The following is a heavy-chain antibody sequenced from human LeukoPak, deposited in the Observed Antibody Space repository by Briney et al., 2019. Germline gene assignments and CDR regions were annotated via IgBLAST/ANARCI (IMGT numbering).Heavy chain of an antibody. Sequence: ASVKVSCKASGYTFTGYYMHWVRQAPGQGLEWMGWINPNSGGTNYAQKFQGRVTMTRDTSISTAYMELSRLRSDDTAVYYCASSTGNSIVVLIDAIDIWGQGTMVTVSS. CDR3: ASSTGNSIVVLIDAIDI. D-gene: IGHD2-21*01. CDR2: INPNSGGT. J-gene: IGHJ3*02. CDR1: GYTFTGYY. V-gene: IGHV1-2*02.